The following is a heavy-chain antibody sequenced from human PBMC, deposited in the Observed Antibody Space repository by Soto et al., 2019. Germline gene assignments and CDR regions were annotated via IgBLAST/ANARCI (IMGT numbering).Heavy chain of an antibody. CDR1: GFTFSSYA. D-gene: IGHD2-2*01. CDR3: AKVRPLRDCTRTSCLGVFDM. J-gene: IGHJ3*02. V-gene: IGHV3-23*01. CDR2: ITASGDTT. Sequence: EVQLLESGGGLVRPGGSLRLSCAASGFTFSSYAMSWVRQAPGKGLEWVSGITASGDTTYYPDSVKGRFTISRDNSKNTLSLLINSLRAEDTAVYYCAKVRPLRDCTRTSCLGVFDMWGQGTMGTVS.